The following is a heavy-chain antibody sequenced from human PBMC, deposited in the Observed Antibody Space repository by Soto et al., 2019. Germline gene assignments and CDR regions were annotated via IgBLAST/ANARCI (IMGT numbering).Heavy chain of an antibody. CDR2: ISGSGGST. CDR3: AKDIRTAMASWGTYFDY. V-gene: IGHV3-23*01. D-gene: IGHD5-18*01. CDR1: GFTFSSYA. J-gene: IGHJ4*02. Sequence: EVQLLESGGGLVQPGGSLRLSCAASGFTFSSYAMSWVRQAPGKGLEWVSAISGSGGSTYYADSVKGRFTISRDNSKNTLYLQMNSLRAEDTAVYYCAKDIRTAMASWGTYFDYWGQGTLVTVSS.